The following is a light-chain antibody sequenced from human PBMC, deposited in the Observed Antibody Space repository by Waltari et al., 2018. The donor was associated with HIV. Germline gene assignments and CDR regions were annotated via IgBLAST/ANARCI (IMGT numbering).Light chain of an antibody. Sequence: DIVMTQSPDSLAVSLGERATINCKSSQSVLYSPNNKHYLAWYQQKPGQPPRLLIDWASTRESGVPDRFSGSGSRTEFTLTISSLQAEDVAVYYCHQYASPPWTFGQGTKVEIK. CDR2: WAS. V-gene: IGKV4-1*01. CDR1: QSVLYSPNNKHY. CDR3: HQYASPPWT. J-gene: IGKJ1*01.